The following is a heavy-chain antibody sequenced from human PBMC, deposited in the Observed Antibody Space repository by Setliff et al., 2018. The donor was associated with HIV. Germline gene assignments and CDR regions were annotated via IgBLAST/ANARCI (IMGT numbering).Heavy chain of an antibody. CDR2: INHHKHT. J-gene: IGHJ5*02. V-gene: IGHV4-34*01. D-gene: IGHD2-15*01. Sequence: SETLSLTCVVYGGSFGGYYWSWIRQPPGKGLEWIGEINHHKHTNYNPSLKSRVTMSVDTSKNQFSLKLTSVTAADTAFYYCARVSRLHPFDPWGQGVLVTVSS. CDR1: GGSFGGYY. CDR3: ARVSRLHPFDP.